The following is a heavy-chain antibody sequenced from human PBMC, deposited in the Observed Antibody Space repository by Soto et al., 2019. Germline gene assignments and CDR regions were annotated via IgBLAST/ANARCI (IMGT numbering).Heavy chain of an antibody. CDR2: ISNDGSNN. CDR3: ARDANLGFSSSWFMDY. J-gene: IGHJ4*02. CDR1: GFSFSTYG. D-gene: IGHD6-13*01. V-gene: IGHV3-30*03. Sequence: PGGSLRLSCAASGFSFSTYGMHWVRQAPGKGLEWVAFISNDGSNNYYGDSVKGRFTISRDNSSNSVFLQMNSLRADDTAVYHCARDANLGFSSSWFMDYWGQGTRVTVSS.